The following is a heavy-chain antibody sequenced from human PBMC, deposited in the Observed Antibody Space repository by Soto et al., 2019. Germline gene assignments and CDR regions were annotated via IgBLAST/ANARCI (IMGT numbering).Heavy chain of an antibody. CDR1: GGYLSGSY. D-gene: IGHD5-18*01. V-gene: IGHV4-34*01. J-gene: IGHJ4*02. CDR2: ISHSEST. Sequence: SETLSLTCGVFGGYLSGSYWTWLRQTPGKGLEWIGDISHSESTNYNPSLRSRVTISVDSSKNQISLKLTSVTAADAAVYYCARGRYGYKIWDYWGQGTLVTVSS. CDR3: ARGRYGYKIWDY.